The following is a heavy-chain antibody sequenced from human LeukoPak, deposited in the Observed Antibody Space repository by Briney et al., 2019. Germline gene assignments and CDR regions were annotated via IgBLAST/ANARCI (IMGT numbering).Heavy chain of an antibody. CDR1: GGSFSGYY. V-gene: IGHV4-34*01. J-gene: IGHJ4*02. CDR3: ARHRRITMVRGVYFDY. CDR2: INHSGST. D-gene: IGHD3-10*01. Sequence: SETLSLTCAVYGGSFSGYYRSWIRQPPGKGLEWIGEINHSGSTNYNPSLKSRVTISVDTSKNQFSLKLSSVTAADTAVYYCARHRRITMVRGVYFDYWGQGTMVTVSS.